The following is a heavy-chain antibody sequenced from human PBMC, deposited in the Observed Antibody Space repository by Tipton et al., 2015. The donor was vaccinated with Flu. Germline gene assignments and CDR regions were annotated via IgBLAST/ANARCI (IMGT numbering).Heavy chain of an antibody. Sequence: QVQLVQSGPEVKKPGSSVRVSCKASGGNFNSYTIHWVRQAPGQGLEWMGGIVPILENPNYAQRFQGRVTITADKSTTTAYMELSSLTSDDTAIYYCATLGQKVRHWGQGTLVTVSS. CDR2: IVPILENP. CDR3: ATLGQKVRH. V-gene: IGHV1-69*06. J-gene: IGHJ4*02. D-gene: IGHD7-27*01. CDR1: GGNFNSYT.